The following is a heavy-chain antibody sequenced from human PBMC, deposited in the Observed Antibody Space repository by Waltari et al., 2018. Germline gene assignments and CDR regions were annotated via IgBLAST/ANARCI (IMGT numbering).Heavy chain of an antibody. CDR2: IYHSGST. CDR3: ARGGITGTPGTTGPDY. Sequence: QVQLQESGPGLVKPSGTLSLTCAVSGGSISSSNWWSWVRQPPGKGLEWIGEIYHSGSTNYNPSLKRRVTIAVDKSKNQFSLKLSSVTAADTAVYYCARGGITGTPGTTGPDYWGQGTLVTVSS. V-gene: IGHV4-4*02. D-gene: IGHD1-20*01. CDR1: GGSISSSNW. J-gene: IGHJ4*02.